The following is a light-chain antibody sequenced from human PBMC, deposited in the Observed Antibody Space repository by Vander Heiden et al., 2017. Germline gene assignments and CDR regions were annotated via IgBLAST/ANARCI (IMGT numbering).Light chain of an antibody. CDR2: DNI. V-gene: IGLV1-40*01. CDR3: QSYDSSLGGHVV. Sequence: QSVLTQPPAVSGAPAQRVTISCTGSTSTIGAGYDVHWYQQLPGTAPKLLIYDNISRPSGVPGRFSGSKSGTSASLAITGLQAEDEADYYCQSYDSSLGGHVVFGGGTKLTVL. J-gene: IGLJ2*01. CDR1: TSTIGAGYD.